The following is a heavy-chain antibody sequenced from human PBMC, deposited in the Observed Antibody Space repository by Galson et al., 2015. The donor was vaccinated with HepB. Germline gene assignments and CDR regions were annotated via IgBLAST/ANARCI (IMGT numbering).Heavy chain of an antibody. Sequence: CAISGDSVSSNTAAWNWIRQSPSRGLEWLGRTYCRSKCYNDYALSVKSRITINADTSKNQFSLQLNSVTPEDTAVYYCARDPLTNYDVLTGHYSTAGLDCWGQGSLVTVSS. D-gene: IGHD3-9*01. CDR3: ARDPLTNYDVLTGHYSTAGLDC. J-gene: IGHJ4*02. CDR2: TYCRSKCYN. CDR1: GDSVSSNTAA. V-gene: IGHV6-1*01.